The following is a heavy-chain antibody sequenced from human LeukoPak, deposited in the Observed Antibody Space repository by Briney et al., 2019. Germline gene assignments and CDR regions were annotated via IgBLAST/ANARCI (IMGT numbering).Heavy chain of an antibody. CDR2: IIPIFGTA. CDR1: GGTFSSYA. CDR3: ARDHRQGDYGDYDYALSNWFDP. Sequence: SVKVSCKASGGTFSSYAISWVRQAPGQGLEWMGGIIPIFGTANYAQKFQDRVTITADESTSTAYMELSSLRSEDTAVYYCARDHRQGDYGDYDYALSNWFDPWGQGTLVTVSS. J-gene: IGHJ5*02. D-gene: IGHD4-17*01. V-gene: IGHV1-69*01.